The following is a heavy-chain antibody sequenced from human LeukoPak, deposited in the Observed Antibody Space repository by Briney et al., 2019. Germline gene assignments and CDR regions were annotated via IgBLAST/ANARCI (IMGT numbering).Heavy chain of an antibody. Sequence: GGSLRLSCAASGFTFSSYAMSWVRQAPGKGLEWVPTISVSGGGTYYADSVKGRFTISRDNSKNTLYLQMNSLRAEDTAVYYCAKTTSSGLRAYYYMDVWGKGTTVTISS. J-gene: IGHJ6*03. CDR1: GFTFSSYA. CDR2: ISVSGGGT. V-gene: IGHV3-23*01. D-gene: IGHD3-22*01. CDR3: AKTTSSGLRAYYYMDV.